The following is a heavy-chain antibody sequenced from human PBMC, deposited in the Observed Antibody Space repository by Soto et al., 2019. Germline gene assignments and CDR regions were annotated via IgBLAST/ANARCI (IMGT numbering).Heavy chain of an antibody. CDR1: GFTFSSYA. Sequence: GGSLRLSCAASGFTFSSYAISWVRQAPEKGLEWVSAISGSGGSTYYADSVKGRFTISRDNSKNTLYLQMNSLRAEDTAVYYCALREMGCSGGSCYSLHYYYYYMDVWGKGTTVTV. V-gene: IGHV3-23*01. D-gene: IGHD2-15*01. CDR2: ISGSGGST. J-gene: IGHJ6*03. CDR3: ALREMGCSGGSCYSLHYYYYYMDV.